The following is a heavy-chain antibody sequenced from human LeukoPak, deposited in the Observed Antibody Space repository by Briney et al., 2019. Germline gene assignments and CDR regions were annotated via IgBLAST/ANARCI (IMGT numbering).Heavy chain of an antibody. J-gene: IGHJ3*02. CDR3: AGEDNSSGYRPFDI. CDR2: INPNNGGT. Sequence: ASVKVSCKASGYTFTGYYMHWVRQAPGQGLEWVGWINPNNGGTNYAQKFQGRVTMTRDMSMSTAYMELSRLRSVDTAVYYCAGEDNSSGYRPFDIWGQGTMVTVPS. D-gene: IGHD3-22*01. V-gene: IGHV1-2*02. CDR1: GYTFTGYY.